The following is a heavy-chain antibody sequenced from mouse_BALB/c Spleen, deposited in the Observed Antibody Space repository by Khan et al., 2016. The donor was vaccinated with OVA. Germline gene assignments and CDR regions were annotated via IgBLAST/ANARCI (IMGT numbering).Heavy chain of an antibody. Sequence: QVQLQQPGAELVRPGASVKLSCKASGYTFTSYWMNWVRQRPRQGLEWIGKINPSDSESHYNQIFKDKAPLPVENSSGTAYMQLSSLTSEDSAVYYCARREKYGYDPSWFAYWGQGTLVIVSA. D-gene: IGHD2-2*01. J-gene: IGHJ3*01. CDR3: ARREKYGYDPSWFAY. CDR1: GYTFTSYW. CDR2: INPSDSES. V-gene: IGHV1-52*01.